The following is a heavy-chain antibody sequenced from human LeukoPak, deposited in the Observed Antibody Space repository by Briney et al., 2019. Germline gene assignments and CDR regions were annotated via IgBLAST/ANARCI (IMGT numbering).Heavy chain of an antibody. Sequence: SETLSLTCTVSGGSISSYYWSWIRQPPGKALEWIGYIFTSGSAYYNPSLESRVTISLDTSKNQFSLRLSSVTAADTAVYYCARRDFYYYYMDVWGKGTTVTVSS. CDR1: GGSISSYY. CDR3: ARRDFYYYYMDV. D-gene: IGHD3-9*01. V-gene: IGHV4-4*09. J-gene: IGHJ6*03. CDR2: IFTSGSA.